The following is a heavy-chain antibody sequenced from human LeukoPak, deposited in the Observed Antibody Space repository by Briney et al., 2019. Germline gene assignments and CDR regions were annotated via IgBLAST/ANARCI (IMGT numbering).Heavy chain of an antibody. D-gene: IGHD5/OR15-5a*01. CDR3: AKGGLSRAGLDF. CDR2: ISSSSSYT. Sequence: GGSLRLSCAASGFTFSDYYMSWIRQAPGKGLEWVSYISSSSSYTNYADSVKGRFTISRDNAKNSLYLQMNSLRAEDTAVYYCAKGGLSRAGLDFWGQGTLVTVSS. CDR1: GFTFSDYY. V-gene: IGHV3-11*05. J-gene: IGHJ4*02.